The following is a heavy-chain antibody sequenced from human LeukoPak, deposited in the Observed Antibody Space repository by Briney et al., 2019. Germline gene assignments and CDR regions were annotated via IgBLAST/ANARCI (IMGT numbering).Heavy chain of an antibody. CDR1: GFTFSTYG. CDR3: ARVPYDFWSGYYNYFDY. Sequence: GGSLRLSCAASGFTFSTYGMHWVRQAPGKGLEWVAVIWYDGSIKYYADSVKGRFTISRDNSKNTLYLQMNSLRAEDTAVYYCARVPYDFWSGYYNYFDYWGQGTLVTVSS. CDR2: IWYDGSIK. J-gene: IGHJ4*02. D-gene: IGHD3-3*01. V-gene: IGHV3-33*01.